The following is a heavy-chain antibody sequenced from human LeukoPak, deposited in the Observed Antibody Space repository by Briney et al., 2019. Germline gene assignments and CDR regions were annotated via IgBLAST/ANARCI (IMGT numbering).Heavy chain of an antibody. D-gene: IGHD3-3*01. V-gene: IGHV4-59*01. Sequence: SETLSLTCNVSGASISNYYWSWIRQPPGKGLEWIGYIYYSGNTNYNPSLKSRVTISVDTSKNQFSLKLSSVSAADTAVYYCARDQKYYDFWSGYYSHYYYYYMDVWGKGTTITVSS. CDR2: IYYSGNT. J-gene: IGHJ6*03. CDR3: ARDQKYYDFWSGYYSHYYYYYMDV. CDR1: GASISNYY.